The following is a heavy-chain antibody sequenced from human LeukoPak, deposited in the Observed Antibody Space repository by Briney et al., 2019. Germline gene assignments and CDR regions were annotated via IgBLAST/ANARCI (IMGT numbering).Heavy chain of an antibody. CDR2: INHYGSEK. V-gene: IGHV3-7*01. D-gene: IGHD1-26*01. Sequence: PGGSLRLSCAASGFTFSSYWMSWVRQAPGKGLELVATINHYGSEKYYLESVKGRFTISRDNAKHSLYLQIDSLRAEDTVVFYCARDKEVGATLLDCWGQGTLVTVSS. CDR1: GFTFSSYW. J-gene: IGHJ4*02. CDR3: ARDKEVGATLLDC.